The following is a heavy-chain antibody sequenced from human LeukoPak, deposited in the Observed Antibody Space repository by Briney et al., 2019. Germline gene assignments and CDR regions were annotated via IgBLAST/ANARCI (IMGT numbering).Heavy chain of an antibody. J-gene: IGHJ3*02. D-gene: IGHD3-16*01. V-gene: IGHV1-2*02. CDR1: GYTFTGYY. Sequence: ASVKVSCKASGYTFTGYYMHWVRQAPGQGLEWMGWINPNSGGTNYAQKFQRRVTMTRDTSISTAYMELSRLRSDDTAVYYCARLRLPHDAFDIWGQGTMVTVSS. CDR3: ARLRLPHDAFDI. CDR2: INPNSGGT.